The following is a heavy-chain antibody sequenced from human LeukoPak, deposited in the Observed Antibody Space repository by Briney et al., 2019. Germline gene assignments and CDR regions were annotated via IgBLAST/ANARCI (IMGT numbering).Heavy chain of an antibody. V-gene: IGHV3-21*04. D-gene: IGHD3-10*01. CDR1: GFTFSSYS. J-gene: IGHJ4*02. CDR3: AKVFYGSGPFYFDY. CDR2: ISSSSSYI. Sequence: TAGGSLRLSCAASGFTFSSYSMNWVRQAPGKGLEWVSSISSSSSYIYYADSVKGRFTISRDNAKNSLYLEMNSLRPEDTALYYCAKVFYGSGPFYFDYWGQGTLVTVSS.